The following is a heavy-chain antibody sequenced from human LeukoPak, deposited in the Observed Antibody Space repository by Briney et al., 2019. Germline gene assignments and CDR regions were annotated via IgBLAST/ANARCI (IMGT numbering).Heavy chain of an antibody. CDR1: GYTLTELF. CDR3: ATEPLTGSGYFDY. Sequence: GASVTVSFTVSGYTLTELFMHWVRQAPGKGGGWMGGFDAEDRETIYAQKFQGTVTMTDHTSTDTAYMELSSLRSEDTAVYYCATEPLTGSGYFDYWGQGTLVTVSS. V-gene: IGHV1-24*01. J-gene: IGHJ4*02. CDR2: FDAEDRET. D-gene: IGHD1-20*01.